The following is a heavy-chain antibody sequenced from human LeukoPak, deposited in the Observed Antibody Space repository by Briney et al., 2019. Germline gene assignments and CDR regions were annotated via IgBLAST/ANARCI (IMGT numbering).Heavy chain of an antibody. CDR3: ASGPKYYYDSSGYYFFHY. CDR1: GGSFSGYY. D-gene: IGHD3-22*01. Sequence: SETLSLTCAVYGGSFSGYYWSWIRQPPGKGLEWIGEINHSGSTNYNPSLKSRVTISVDTSKNQFSLKLSSVTAADTAVYYCASGPKYYYDSSGYYFFHYWGQGTLVTVSS. V-gene: IGHV4-34*01. J-gene: IGHJ4*02. CDR2: INHSGST.